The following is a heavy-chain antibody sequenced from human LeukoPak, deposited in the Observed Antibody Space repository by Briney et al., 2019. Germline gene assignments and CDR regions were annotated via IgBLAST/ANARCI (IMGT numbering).Heavy chain of an antibody. Sequence: ASVKVSCKASGYTFTSYYMHWVRQAPGQGLEWMGRINPSGGSTSYAQKFQGRVTMTRDTSTSTAYMELSSLRSEDTAVYYCATTYYYDSSGYYLLLDYWGQGTLVTVSS. D-gene: IGHD3-22*01. V-gene: IGHV1-46*01. J-gene: IGHJ4*02. CDR1: GYTFTSYY. CDR3: ATTYYYDSSGYYLLLDY. CDR2: INPSGGST.